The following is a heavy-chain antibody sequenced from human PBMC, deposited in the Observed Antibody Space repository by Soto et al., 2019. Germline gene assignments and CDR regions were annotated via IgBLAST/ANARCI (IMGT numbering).Heavy chain of an antibody. D-gene: IGHD1-26*01. Sequence: LSLTCTVSGGSISSYYWSWIRQPPGKGLEWIGYIYYSGSTNYNPSLKSRVTISVDTSKNQFSLRLSSVTAADTAVYYCARSSIVGATPGYFDYWGQGTLVTVSS. CDR1: GGSISSYY. V-gene: IGHV4-59*01. J-gene: IGHJ4*02. CDR2: IYYSGST. CDR3: ARSSIVGATPGYFDY.